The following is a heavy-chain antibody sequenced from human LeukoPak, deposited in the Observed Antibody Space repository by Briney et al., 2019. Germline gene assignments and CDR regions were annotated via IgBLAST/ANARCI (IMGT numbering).Heavy chain of an antibody. J-gene: IGHJ4*02. Sequence: GGSLRLSCAASGFTFDDYAMHWVRQAPGKGLEWVSGISWNSGSIGYADSVKGRFTISRDNAKNSLYLQMNSLRAEDTALYYCAKEYSYGESFIDYRGQGTLVTVSS. D-gene: IGHD5-18*01. CDR2: ISWNSGSI. V-gene: IGHV3-9*01. CDR1: GFTFDDYA. CDR3: AKEYSYGESFIDY.